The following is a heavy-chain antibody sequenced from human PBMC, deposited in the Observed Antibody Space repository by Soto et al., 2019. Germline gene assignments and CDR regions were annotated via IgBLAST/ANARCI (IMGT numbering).Heavy chain of an antibody. V-gene: IGHV3-23*01. CDR2: ISGGSGDST. D-gene: IGHD2-2*01. Sequence: GGSLRLSCAASGFTFSNYAMNWFRQAPGKGLEWVSGISGGSGDSTFYADSVKGRFTISRDNSKNTLHLQMNSLRTEDTAVYYCAKNQPSWATRAAFDYWGQGTLVTVSS. CDR3: AKNQPSWATRAAFDY. J-gene: IGHJ4*02. CDR1: GFTFSNYA.